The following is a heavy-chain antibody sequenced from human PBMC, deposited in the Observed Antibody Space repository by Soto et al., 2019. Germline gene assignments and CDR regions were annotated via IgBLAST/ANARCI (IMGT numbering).Heavy chain of an antibody. CDR2: TRKDGSEK. CDR3: PSDIVASRRWLQFSLNYYYYGMGV. V-gene: IGHV3-7*01. D-gene: IGHD5-12*01. CDR1: GCTLSSYC. Sequence: PEVSLRLSCAASGCTLSSYCMSWVRQAPGKGPEPGANTRKDGSEKYYVESVKGRFTISRDNAKKSLYLQMNSLRGEGTAVYYCPSDIVASRRWLQFSLNYYYYGMGV. J-gene: IGHJ6*01.